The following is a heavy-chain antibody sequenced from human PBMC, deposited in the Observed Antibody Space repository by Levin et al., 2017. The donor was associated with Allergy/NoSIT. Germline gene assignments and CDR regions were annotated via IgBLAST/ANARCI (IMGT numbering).Heavy chain of an antibody. CDR2: IYYSGST. D-gene: IGHD3-10*01. Sequence: SETLSLTCTVSGGSISSYYWSWIRQPPGKGLEWIGYIYYSGSTNYNPSLKSRVTISVDTSKNQFSLKLSSVTAADTAVYYCAREPGMGYTWFDPWGQGTLVTVSS. J-gene: IGHJ5*02. CDR3: AREPGMGYTWFDP. V-gene: IGHV4-59*01. CDR1: GGSISSYY.